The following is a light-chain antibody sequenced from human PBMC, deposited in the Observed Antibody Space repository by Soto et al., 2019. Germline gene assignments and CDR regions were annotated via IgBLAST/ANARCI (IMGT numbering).Light chain of an antibody. J-gene: IGKJ1*01. CDR1: QTISSW. Sequence: DIQMTQSPSTLSGSVGDRVTITCRASQTISSWLAWYQQKPGKAPKLLIYKASTLKSGVPSRFSGSGSGTEFTRTISSLQPYDFATYYCQHYNSYSEAFGQGTKVELK. V-gene: IGKV1-5*03. CDR3: QHYNSYSEA. CDR2: KAS.